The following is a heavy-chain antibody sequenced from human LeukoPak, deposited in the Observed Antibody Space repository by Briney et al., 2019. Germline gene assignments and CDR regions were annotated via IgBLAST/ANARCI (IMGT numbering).Heavy chain of an antibody. CDR1: GFPFRSYG. V-gene: IGHV3-30*18. CDR2: ISYDGTNK. Sequence: GGSLRLSCAASGFPFRSYGMQWAPQAPGKGVEWVALISYDGTNKYYADSVKGRFTISRDNTKNTLYLQMNSLRGEDTAVYYCAKDRLAGGNYYFDYWGQGTLVTVSS. D-gene: IGHD3-16*01. CDR3: AKDRLAGGNYYFDY. J-gene: IGHJ4*02.